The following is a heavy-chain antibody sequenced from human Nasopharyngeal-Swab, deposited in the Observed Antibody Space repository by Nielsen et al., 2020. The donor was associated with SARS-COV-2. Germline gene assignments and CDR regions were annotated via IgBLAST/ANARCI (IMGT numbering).Heavy chain of an antibody. CDR2: LNTNTGNP. CDR3: ARAITIFGAPGAFDI. D-gene: IGHD3-3*01. Sequence: WVRQAPGQGLEGMGWLNTNTGNPPYAQGFTGRFVFSLDTSVSTAYLQISSLKADDTAVYYCARAITIFGAPGAFDIWGQGTMVTVSS. J-gene: IGHJ3*02. V-gene: IGHV7-4-1*02.